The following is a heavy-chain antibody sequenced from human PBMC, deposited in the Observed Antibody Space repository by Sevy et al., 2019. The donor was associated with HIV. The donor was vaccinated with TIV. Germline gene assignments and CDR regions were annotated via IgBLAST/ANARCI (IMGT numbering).Heavy chain of an antibody. Sequence: SETLSLTCTVSGASISSSSYYWGWLRQPPGRGLEWIGTIYYSGNTYYSPSLKTRVTISVDTSSNQFSLKLSSVTAADTAVYYCARQKETSPQDIDEMVFATFDYWGQGTQVTVSS. D-gene: IGHD2-8*01. CDR1: GASISSSSYY. CDR3: ARQKETSPQDIDEMVFATFDY. J-gene: IGHJ4*02. V-gene: IGHV4-39*01. CDR2: IYYSGNT.